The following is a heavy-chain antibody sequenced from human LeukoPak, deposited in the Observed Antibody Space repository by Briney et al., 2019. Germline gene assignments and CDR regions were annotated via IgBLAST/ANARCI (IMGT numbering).Heavy chain of an antibody. CDR2: ISYDGSNK. CDR3: ARAGNYYDIVESDY. Sequence: GGSLRLSCAASGFTFNSYAIHWVRQAPGKGLEWVAVISYDGSNKYYAESVKGRFTISRDNSKNTLYLQLNSLRPDDTAVYYCARAGNYYDIVESDYWGQGTLVTVSS. D-gene: IGHD3-22*01. J-gene: IGHJ4*02. V-gene: IGHV3-30*04. CDR1: GFTFNSYA.